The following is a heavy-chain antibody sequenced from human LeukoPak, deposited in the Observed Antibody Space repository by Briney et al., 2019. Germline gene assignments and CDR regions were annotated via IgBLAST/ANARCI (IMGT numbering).Heavy chain of an antibody. Sequence: GGSLRLSCAASGFTFSSYSMNWVRQAPGKGLEWISSIISSSSYIYYAYSVKGRFTISRDNAKNSLSLQMNSLRAEDTAVYYCARDGGREYSSGYNDYWGQGTLVTVSS. CDR3: ARDGGREYSSGYNDY. D-gene: IGHD6-19*01. CDR1: GFTFSSYS. V-gene: IGHV3-21*01. J-gene: IGHJ4*02. CDR2: IISSSSYI.